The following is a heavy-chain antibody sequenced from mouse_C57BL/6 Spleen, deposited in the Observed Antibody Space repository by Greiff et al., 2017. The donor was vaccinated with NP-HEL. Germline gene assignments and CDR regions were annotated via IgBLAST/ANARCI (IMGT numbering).Heavy chain of an antibody. CDR1: GYSITSGYY. CDR3: ARGVGGGFDY. Sequence: VQLQQSGPGLVKPSQSLSLTCSVTGYSITSGYYWNWIRQFPGNKLEWMGYISYDGSNNYNPSLKNRISITRDTSKNQFFLKLNSVTTEDTATYYCARGVGGGFDYWGQGTTLTVSS. CDR2: ISYDGSN. J-gene: IGHJ2*01. D-gene: IGHD3-3*01. V-gene: IGHV3-6*01.